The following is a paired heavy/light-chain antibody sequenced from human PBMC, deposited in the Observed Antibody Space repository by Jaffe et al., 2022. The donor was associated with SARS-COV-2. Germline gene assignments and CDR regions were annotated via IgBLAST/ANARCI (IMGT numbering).Light chain of an antibody. J-gene: IGKJ3*01. Sequence: DIVMTQSPDSLAVSLGERATINCKSSQSVLYSSNNKNYLAWYQQKPGRPPKLLIYWASTRESGVPDRFSASGSGTDFTLTISSLQAEDVAVYYCQQYYSIPFTFGPGTKVDIK. CDR1: QSVLYSSNNKNY. CDR2: WAS. V-gene: IGKV4-1*01. CDR3: QQYYSIPFT.
Heavy chain of an antibody. CDR3: AKGHESVASCYSSLNS. CDR2: FSGSGDNT. D-gene: IGHD2-2*01. Sequence: EVQLLESGGGLVQPGGSLRLSCAASGFTFSNYGMSWVRQAPGKGLEWVSCFSGSGDNTYYADSVKGRFTISRDNSKNTLYLQMNSLRVEDTAIYYCAKGHESVASCYSSLNSWGQGILVTVSS. J-gene: IGHJ4*02. CDR1: GFTFSNYG. V-gene: IGHV3-23*01.